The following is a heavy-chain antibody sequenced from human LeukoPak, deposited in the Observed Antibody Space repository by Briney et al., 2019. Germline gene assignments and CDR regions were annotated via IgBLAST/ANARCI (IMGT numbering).Heavy chain of an antibody. V-gene: IGHV3-7*01. CDR1: GFTFSNYW. J-gene: IGHJ5*02. CDR2: IDQDGGDK. CDR3: AKTSLGWLDP. Sequence: GGSLRLSCAASGFTFSNYWMSWVRQAPGKGLEWVASIDQDGGDKFSVDSVKGRFTISRDNARNSMYLQMKSLRVEDTAVYYCAKTSLGWLDPWGQGALVTVSP. D-gene: IGHD7-27*01.